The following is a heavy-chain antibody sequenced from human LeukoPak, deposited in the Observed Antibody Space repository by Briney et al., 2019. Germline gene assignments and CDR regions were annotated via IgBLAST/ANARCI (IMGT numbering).Heavy chain of an antibody. D-gene: IGHD2-2*03. V-gene: IGHV4-59*08. CDR2: IYYSGNT. J-gene: IGHJ5*02. Sequence: KPSETLSLTCTVSGGSISIYYWSWIRQPPGKGLECIGYIYYSGNTNYNPSLKSRVSISVDTSKNEFSLKLSSVTAADTAVYYCARHLGYCSSTGCNSWFDPWGQGTLVTVSS. CDR1: GGSISIYY. CDR3: ARHLGYCSSTGCNSWFDP.